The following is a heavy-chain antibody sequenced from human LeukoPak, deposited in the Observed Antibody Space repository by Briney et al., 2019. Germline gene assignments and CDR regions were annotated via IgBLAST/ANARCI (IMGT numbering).Heavy chain of an antibody. V-gene: IGHV4-34*01. CDR2: INHSGST. Sequence: PSETLSLTCAVSGGSFSGYYWSWIRQPPGKGLEWIGEINHSGSTNYNPSLKSRVTISVDTSKNQFSLKLSSVTAADTAVYNCARGIFGEVTAYYYYMDVWGKGTTVTVSS. J-gene: IGHJ6*03. CDR1: GGSFSGYY. CDR3: ARGIFGEVTAYYYYMDV. D-gene: IGHD3-3*01.